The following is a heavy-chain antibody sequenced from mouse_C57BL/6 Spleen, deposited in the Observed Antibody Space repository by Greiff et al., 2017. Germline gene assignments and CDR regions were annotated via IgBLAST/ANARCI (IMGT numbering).Heavy chain of an antibody. CDR1: GYTFTDYY. CDR3: AREDGNSRGAMDY. J-gene: IGHJ4*01. CDR2: IYPGSGNT. V-gene: IGHV1-76*01. Sequence: VQLQQSGAELVRPGASVKLSCKASGYTFTDYYINWVKQRPGQGLEWIASIYPGSGNTYYNEKFKGKATLTAEKSSSTAYMQLSSLTSEVSAVXVCAREDGNSRGAMDYWGQGTSVTVSS. D-gene: IGHD2-1*01.